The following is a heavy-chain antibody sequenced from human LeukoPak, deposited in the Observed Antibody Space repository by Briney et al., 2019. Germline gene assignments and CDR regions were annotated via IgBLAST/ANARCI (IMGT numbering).Heavy chain of an antibody. V-gene: IGHV3-74*01. CDR2: INSDGSST. CDR3: AKDWLRYYDSSNMNY. J-gene: IGHJ4*02. CDR1: GFTFSSYW. Sequence: GGSLRLSCAASGFTFSSYWMHWVRQAPGKGLVWVSRINSDGSSTSYADSVKGRFTISRDNAKNTLYLQMNSLRAEDTAVYYCAKDWLRYYDSSNMNYWGQGTLVTVSS. D-gene: IGHD3-22*01.